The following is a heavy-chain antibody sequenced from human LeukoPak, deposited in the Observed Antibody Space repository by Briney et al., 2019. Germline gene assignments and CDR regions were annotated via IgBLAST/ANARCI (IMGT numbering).Heavy chain of an antibody. Sequence: SETLSLTCTVSGGSISSSSYYWGWIRQPPGKGLEWIGSIYYSGSTYYNPSLKSRVTISVDTSKNQFSLKLISVTAADTAVYYCARGPRRFVVTHLGFDYWGQGTLVTVSS. CDR2: IYYSGST. CDR1: GGSISSSSYY. V-gene: IGHV4-39*01. D-gene: IGHD2-21*01. CDR3: ARGPRRFVVTHLGFDY. J-gene: IGHJ4*02.